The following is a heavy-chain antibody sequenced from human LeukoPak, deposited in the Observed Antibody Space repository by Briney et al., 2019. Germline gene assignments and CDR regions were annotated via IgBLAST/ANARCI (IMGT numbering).Heavy chain of an antibody. J-gene: IGHJ4*02. Sequence: ASVKVSCKASGYTFTGYYMHWVRQAPGQGLEWMGWINPNSGGTNYAQKFQGRVTMTRDMSISTAYMELSRLRSDDTAVYYCARVLRRAIQFDYWGQGTLVTVSS. D-gene: IGHD2-2*01. V-gene: IGHV1-2*02. CDR1: GYTFTGYY. CDR2: INPNSGGT. CDR3: ARVLRRAIQFDY.